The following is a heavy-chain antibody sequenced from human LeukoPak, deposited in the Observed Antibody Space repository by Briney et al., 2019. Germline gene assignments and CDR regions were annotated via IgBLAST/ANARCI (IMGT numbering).Heavy chain of an antibody. D-gene: IGHD5-12*01. V-gene: IGHV3-43*02. CDR1: GFTFDDYV. CDR2: ISGVGSGT. J-gene: IGHJ5*02. CDR3: ATQNPPGSGYYDTYHWFDP. Sequence: GGSLRLSCTASGFTFDDYVMHWVRQAPGKGLEWVSSISGVGSGTYYADSVKGRFTISRDNSKNSLFLHMSGQRAEDTALYYCATQNPPGSGYYDTYHWFDPGDQGTLVTVAS.